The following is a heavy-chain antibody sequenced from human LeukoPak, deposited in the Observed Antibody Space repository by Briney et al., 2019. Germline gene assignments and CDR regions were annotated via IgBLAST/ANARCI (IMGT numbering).Heavy chain of an antibody. CDR3: ARNSVRFLEWLFTD. CDR1: GYTFTDYY. CDR2: INPNSGGT. V-gene: IGHV1-2*02. Sequence: GASVKVSCKASGYTFTDYYMHWVRQAPGQGLEWMGWINPNSGGTNYAQKFQGRVTMTRDTSIRTAYMELSRLRSDDTAVYYCARNSVRFLEWLFTDWGQGTLVTVSS. J-gene: IGHJ4*02. D-gene: IGHD3-3*01.